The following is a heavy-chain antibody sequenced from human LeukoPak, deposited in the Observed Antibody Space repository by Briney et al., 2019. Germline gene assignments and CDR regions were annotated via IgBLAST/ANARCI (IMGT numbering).Heavy chain of an antibody. CDR1: GFTFSSYG. CDR3: AKDYVPRPYYYDSSGYYGGGLGYYYYGMDV. V-gene: IGHV3-30*18. CDR2: ISYDGSNK. J-gene: IGHJ6*02. D-gene: IGHD3-22*01. Sequence: PGGSLRLSCAASGFTFSSYGMHWVRQAPGKGLEWVAVISYDGSNKYYADSVKGRFTISRDNSKNTLYLQMNSLRAEDTAVYYCAKDYVPRPYYYDSSGYYGGGLGYYYYGMDVWGQGTTVTVSS.